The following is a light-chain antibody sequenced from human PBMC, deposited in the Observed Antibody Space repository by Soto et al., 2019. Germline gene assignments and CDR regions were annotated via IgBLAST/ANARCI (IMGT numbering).Light chain of an antibody. CDR2: KAS. CDR3: PQNNNYWT. J-gene: IGKJ1*01. Sequence: DIQMTQSPSTLSASVGDRVTITCRASQNVNNCLPWYQQKPGKAPKLLIHKASNLESGVPSRFSGSRSRTVLKPTISNLQPNHSPTYYSPQNNNYWTFGQGTKVEIK. CDR1: QNVNNC. V-gene: IGKV1-5*03.